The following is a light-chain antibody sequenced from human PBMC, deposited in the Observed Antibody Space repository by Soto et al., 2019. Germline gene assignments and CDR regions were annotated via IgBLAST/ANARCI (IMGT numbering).Light chain of an antibody. V-gene: IGLV2-14*01. J-gene: IGLJ1*01. CDR2: EVS. CDR3: SSYTSSSPYV. CDR1: SSDVGGYNY. Sequence: QSVLTQPASVSGSPGQSITISCTGTSSDVGGYNYVSWYQQHPGKAPKLMIYEVSNRPSGVSNRFSGSKSGNTASLTISGLQAEDEADYYCSSYTSSSPYVFGTVTKSPS.